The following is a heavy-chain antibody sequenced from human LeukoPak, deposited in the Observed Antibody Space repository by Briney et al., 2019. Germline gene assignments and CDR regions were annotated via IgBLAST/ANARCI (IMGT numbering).Heavy chain of an antibody. CDR3: ARVGDWSDLVY. D-gene: IGHD3/OR15-3a*01. J-gene: IGHJ4*02. CDR2: ILYSGTTT. Sequence: SETLSLTCTVSGGSISPYYWSWIRQTPGKGLEWIGYILYSGTTTNYNPSLKSRVTISVDTSKNQFSLKLSSVTAADTAVYYCARVGDWSDLVYWGQGTLVTVSS. V-gene: IGHV4-59*01. CDR1: GGSISPYY.